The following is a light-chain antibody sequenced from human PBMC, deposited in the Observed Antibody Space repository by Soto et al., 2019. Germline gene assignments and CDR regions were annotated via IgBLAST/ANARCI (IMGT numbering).Light chain of an antibody. CDR1: QSVSSSY. J-gene: IGKJ5*01. CDR3: QQYGSSPPMT. CDR2: GAS. V-gene: IGKV3-20*01. Sequence: EIVLTQSPGTLSLSPGERATLSCRASQSVSSSYLAWYQQKPGQAPRLLIYGASSRATGIPDRFSGSGSGTDFTLTISRLEPEDFAVYYCQQYGSSPPMTFAQGTRLAIK.